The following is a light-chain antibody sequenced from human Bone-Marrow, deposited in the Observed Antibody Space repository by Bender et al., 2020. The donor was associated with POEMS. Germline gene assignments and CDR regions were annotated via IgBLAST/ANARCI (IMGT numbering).Light chain of an antibody. CDR2: DVF. CDR3: TSYTSTSTWV. J-gene: IGLJ3*02. Sequence: QSALTQPASVSGSPGQSITISCTGTSSDVGGYNDVSWYQHLPGKAPKLIIYDVFRRPSGLSNRFSGSKSGNTASLTISGLQSEDEADYYCTSYTSTSTWVFGGGTKMTVL. V-gene: IGLV2-14*03. CDR1: SSDVGGYND.